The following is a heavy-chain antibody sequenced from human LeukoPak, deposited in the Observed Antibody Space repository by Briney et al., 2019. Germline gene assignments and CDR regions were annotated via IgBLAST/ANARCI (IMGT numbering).Heavy chain of an antibody. V-gene: IGHV4-30-4*01. CDR2: MYYSGST. J-gene: IGHJ4*02. Sequence: SQTLSLTCTVSGGSISSGDYYWSWIRQPPGKGLEWIAYMYYSGSTYYNPSLKSRVTMSADTSKNQLSLKLSSVTAADTAVYYCAREVDGRSGSYYFDYWGQGTLATVSS. CDR1: GGSISSGDYY. D-gene: IGHD1-26*01. CDR3: AREVDGRSGSYYFDY.